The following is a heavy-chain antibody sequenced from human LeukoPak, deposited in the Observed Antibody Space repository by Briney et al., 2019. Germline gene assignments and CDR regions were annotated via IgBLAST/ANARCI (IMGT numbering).Heavy chain of an antibody. CDR3: ARGYCSSTSCFNNWFDP. CDR2: IIPIFGTA. Sequence: ASVKVSCKASGGTFSSYAISWVRQAPGQGLEWMGGIIPIFGTANYAQKFQGRVTITADESTSTAYMELSSLRPEDTAVYYCARGYCSSTSCFNNWFDPWGQGTLVTVSS. D-gene: IGHD2-2*01. J-gene: IGHJ5*02. V-gene: IGHV1-69*01. CDR1: GGTFSSYA.